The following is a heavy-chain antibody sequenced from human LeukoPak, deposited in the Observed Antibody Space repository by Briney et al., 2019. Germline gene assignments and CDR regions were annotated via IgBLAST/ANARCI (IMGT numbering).Heavy chain of an antibody. J-gene: IGHJ5*02. V-gene: IGHV1-18*01. D-gene: IGHD3-3*01. CDR3: ARITYDFWSGYYMPDDP. CDR1: GYTFTSHG. Sequence: ASVKVSCKASGYTFTSHGISWVRQAPGQGLEWMGWISIYNGNTDYAQKLRGRVTMTTDTSTSTAYLELRGLRSDDTAVYYCARITYDFWSGYYMPDDPWGQGTLVTVSS. CDR2: ISIYNGNT.